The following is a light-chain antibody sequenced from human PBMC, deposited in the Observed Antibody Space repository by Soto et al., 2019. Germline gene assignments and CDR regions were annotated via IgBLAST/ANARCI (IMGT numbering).Light chain of an antibody. Sequence: IQLTQSPSSLSASVGDRVTVTCRASDDITNYLAWYQQKAGKAPKLLIYDASTLYSGVPSRFGGSGSGTEFTLTISSLQPDDFATYYCQQYNTYSKTFGQGTKVDIK. CDR3: QQYNTYSKT. CDR1: DDITNY. V-gene: IGKV1-9*01. J-gene: IGKJ1*01. CDR2: DAS.